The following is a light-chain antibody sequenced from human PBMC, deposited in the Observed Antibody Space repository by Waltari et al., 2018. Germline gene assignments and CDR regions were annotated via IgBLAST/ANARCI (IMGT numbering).Light chain of an antibody. CDR2: DAS. CDR3: HQRSNWPLT. Sequence: EIVLTQSPATLSLSPGDTATVSCRASQSVYTYLAWYQHNPGQVPRLLSYDASKRATGVPARFSGSGSGADFTLIISSLEPEDFAVYYCHQRSNWPLTFGGGTKVDIK. V-gene: IGKV3-11*01. J-gene: IGKJ4*01. CDR1: QSVYTY.